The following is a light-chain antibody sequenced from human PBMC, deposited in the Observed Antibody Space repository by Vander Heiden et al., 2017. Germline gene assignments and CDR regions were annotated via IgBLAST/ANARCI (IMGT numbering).Light chain of an antibody. Sequence: QSVLTQPPSVSGAPGQRVTILCTGNSSNIGAGYDVHWYRLLPGTAPKLLIYGNTNRPSGVTGRFSGSKAGTSASLGITRLQAEVEADYYCQSYDSSLSAYVFGTGTKVTVL. CDR1: SSNIGAGYD. CDR2: GNT. J-gene: IGLJ1*01. CDR3: QSYDSSLSAYV. V-gene: IGLV1-40*01.